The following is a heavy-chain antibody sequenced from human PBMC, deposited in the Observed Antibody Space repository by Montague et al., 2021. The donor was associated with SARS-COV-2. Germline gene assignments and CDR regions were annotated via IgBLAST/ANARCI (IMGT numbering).Heavy chain of an antibody. J-gene: IGHJ5*02. D-gene: IGHD2-21*02. CDR2: IYHAGYI. CDR1: GYSISSGYF. CDR3: ARAPCVGDCNSLAIWFDP. Sequence: SETLSLTCTVFGYSISSGYFWAWLRPPPGKGLEWIGSIYHAGYIHYNPSLKSRVSISIDTSSNQISLRVTDVAAADTAVYYCARAPCVGDCNSLAIWFDPWGQGTLVSVSS. V-gene: IGHV4-38-2*02.